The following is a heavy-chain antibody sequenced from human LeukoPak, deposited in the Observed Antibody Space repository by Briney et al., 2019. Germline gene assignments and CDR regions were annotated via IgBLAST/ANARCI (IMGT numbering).Heavy chain of an antibody. V-gene: IGHV3-30*04. CDR1: RFTFSSFA. J-gene: IGHJ4*02. CDR2: APFDGSDK. D-gene: IGHD6-13*01. Sequence: GGSLRLSCVASRFTFSSFAMHWVRQVPGRGLEWVAVAPFDGSDKYYADSAKGRFTISRDDSMSTLYLQMNSLTTEDTAVYYCARGSGAAAGFLDYWGQGALVTVSS. CDR3: ARGSGAAAGFLDY.